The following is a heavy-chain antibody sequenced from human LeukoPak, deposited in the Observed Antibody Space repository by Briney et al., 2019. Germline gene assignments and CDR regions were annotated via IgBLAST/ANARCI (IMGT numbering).Heavy chain of an antibody. J-gene: IGHJ5*02. CDR3: ARGGRRGGTGGLDP. CDR2: LTPSSGNT. Sequence: ASVKVSCKASGYTFSDSDIDWVRQAPGQGLEWMGWLTPSSGNTGYAQKFQGRVSMTRDASIGTAYMELSSLRSEDTAVYYCARGGRRGGTGGLDPWGQGTLVTVSS. CDR1: GYTFSDSD. D-gene: IGHD5-24*01. V-gene: IGHV1-8*01.